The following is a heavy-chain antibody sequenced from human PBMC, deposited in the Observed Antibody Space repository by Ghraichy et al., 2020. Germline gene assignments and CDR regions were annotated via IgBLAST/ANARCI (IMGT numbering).Heavy chain of an antibody. CDR3: ARDVPPQMYSSSWSLNY. Sequence: GESLNISCAASGFTFSSYWMHWVRQAPGKGLVWVSRINSDGSSTSYADSVKGRFTISRDNAKNTLYLQMNSLRAEDTAVYYCARDVPPQMYSSSWSLNYWGQGTLVTVSS. D-gene: IGHD6-13*01. J-gene: IGHJ4*02. CDR2: INSDGSST. CDR1: GFTFSSYW. V-gene: IGHV3-74*01.